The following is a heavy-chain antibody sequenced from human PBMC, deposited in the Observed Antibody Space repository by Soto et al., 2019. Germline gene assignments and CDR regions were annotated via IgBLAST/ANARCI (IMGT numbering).Heavy chain of an antibody. CDR2: INHSGST. CDR1: GGSFSGYY. Sequence: SETLSLTCAVYGGSFSGYYWSWVRQPPGKGLEWIGEINHSGSTNYNPSLKSRVTISVDTSKNQFSLKLSSVTAADTAVYYCARGASGYYDSSGYYSPYYFDYWGQGTLVTVS. D-gene: IGHD3-22*01. V-gene: IGHV4-34*01. CDR3: ARGASGYYDSSGYYSPYYFDY. J-gene: IGHJ4*02.